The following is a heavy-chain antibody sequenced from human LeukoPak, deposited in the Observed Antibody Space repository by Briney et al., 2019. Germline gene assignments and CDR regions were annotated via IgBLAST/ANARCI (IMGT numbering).Heavy chain of an antibody. J-gene: IGHJ4*02. Sequence: KPSETLSLTCTVSGGSISSSSYYWGWIRQPPGKGLEWIGSIYYSGSTYYNPSLKSRVTISVDTSKNQFSLKLSSVTAADTAVYYCAGDRYFDWKYYFDYWGQGTLVTVSS. CDR2: IYYSGST. D-gene: IGHD3-9*01. V-gene: IGHV4-39*02. CDR1: GGSISSSSYY. CDR3: AGDRYFDWKYYFDY.